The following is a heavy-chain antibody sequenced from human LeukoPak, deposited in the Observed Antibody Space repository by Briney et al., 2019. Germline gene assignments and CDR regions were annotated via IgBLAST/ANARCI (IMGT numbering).Heavy chain of an antibody. Sequence: GASVKVSCKASGYTFTSYGISWVRQAPGQGLEWMGWISAYNGNTNYAQKLQGRVTMTTDTSTSTAYMELRSLRSDDTAVYYCARDRPYCSSTSCYDKDYYYYMDVWGKGTTVTISS. CDR1: GYTFTSYG. D-gene: IGHD2-2*01. J-gene: IGHJ6*03. CDR2: ISAYNGNT. CDR3: ARDRPYCSSTSCYDKDYYYYMDV. V-gene: IGHV1-18*01.